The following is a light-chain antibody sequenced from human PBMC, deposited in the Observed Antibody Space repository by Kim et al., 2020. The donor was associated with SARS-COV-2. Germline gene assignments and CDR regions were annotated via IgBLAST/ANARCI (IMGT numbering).Light chain of an antibody. J-gene: IGKJ2*01. CDR1: QSVINDY. Sequence: EIVLTQSPGTLSLSPGERATLSCRASQSVINDYVAWFQQKPGQAPRLLIYGAFDRAAGIPDRFSASGSGTDFTLTISSLEPEDFAMYYCQQYSDSPKTFGQGTKLEI. CDR3: QQYSDSPKT. CDR2: GAF. V-gene: IGKV3-20*01.